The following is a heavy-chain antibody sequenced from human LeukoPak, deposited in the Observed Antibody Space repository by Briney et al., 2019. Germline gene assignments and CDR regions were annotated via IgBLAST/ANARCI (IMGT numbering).Heavy chain of an antibody. CDR1: GYTFTSYD. CDR2: MSPASSNT. J-gene: IGHJ4*02. Sequence: ASVKVSCMASGYTFTSYDLNWVRRATGQGLEWMGWMSPASSNTGYAQEFQGRVTMTRDTSVSTAYMELNSLRSEDTAVYYCARGPPNWGFDSWGQGTLVTVSS. CDR3: ARGPPNWGFDS. D-gene: IGHD7-27*01. V-gene: IGHV1-8*01.